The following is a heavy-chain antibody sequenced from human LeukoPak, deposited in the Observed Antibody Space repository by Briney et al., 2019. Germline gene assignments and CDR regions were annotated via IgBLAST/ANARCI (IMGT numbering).Heavy chain of an antibody. Sequence: GGSLRLSCAASGFTFSSFAMQWVRQAPGKGLEWVAVISSDGSNNYYADPVKGRFTFSRDNSKNTVYLQMNSLSAEDTAVYYCARGRPATTMTPGAYWGQGTLVTVSS. CDR2: ISSDGSNN. V-gene: IGHV3-30*04. CDR3: ARGRPATTMTPGAY. J-gene: IGHJ4*02. D-gene: IGHD4-17*01. CDR1: GFTFSSFA.